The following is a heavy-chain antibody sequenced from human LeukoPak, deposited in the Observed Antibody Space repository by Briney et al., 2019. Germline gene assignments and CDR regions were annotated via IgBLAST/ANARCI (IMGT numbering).Heavy chain of an antibody. J-gene: IGHJ3*02. CDR3: ARHKQSGTYYDAFDI. Sequence: SETLSLTCTVSGGSIGSTTYYWGWIRQPPGKELECIGSIYYSGSTYYNPSLKSRVTISLDTSKNQFSLKLSSVTAADTAVYYCARHKQSGTYYDAFDIWGQGTMVTGSS. CDR2: IYYSGST. D-gene: IGHD1-26*01. V-gene: IGHV4-39*01. CDR1: GGSIGSTTYY.